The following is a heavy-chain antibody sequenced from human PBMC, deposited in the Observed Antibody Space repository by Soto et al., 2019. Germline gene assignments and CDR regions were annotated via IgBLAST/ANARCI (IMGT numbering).Heavy chain of an antibody. CDR2: ISSSGRTI. CDR1: GFTFSSYE. D-gene: IGHD1-20*01. J-gene: IGHJ4*02. Sequence: EVQLVESGGGLVQPGGSLRLSCAASGFTFSSYEMNWVRQAPGKGLEWVSYISSSGRTIYYADSVKGRFTISRDNAKKSLYLQMNSRRAEDTAVYYCARSGYNWNDGAMGYFDYWGQGTLVTVSS. V-gene: IGHV3-48*03. CDR3: ARSGYNWNDGAMGYFDY.